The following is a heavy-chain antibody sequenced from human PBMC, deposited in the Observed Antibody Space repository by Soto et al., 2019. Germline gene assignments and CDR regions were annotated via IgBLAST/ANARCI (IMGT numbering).Heavy chain of an antibody. J-gene: IGHJ6*03. V-gene: IGHV4-31*03. CDR3: ARGSSSKENYMDV. D-gene: IGHD6-6*01. Sequence: SETLSLTCTVSGGSISSGGYYWSWIRQHPGKGLEWIGYIYYSGSTYYNPSLKSRVTISVDTSKNQFSLKLSSVTAADTAVYYCARGSSSKENYMDVWGKGTTVTVSS. CDR1: GGSISSGGYY. CDR2: IYYSGST.